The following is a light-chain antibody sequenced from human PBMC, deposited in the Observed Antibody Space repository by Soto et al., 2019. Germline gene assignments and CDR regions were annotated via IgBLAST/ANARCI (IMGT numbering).Light chain of an antibody. CDR1: QSISGD. Sequence: EIVMTQSPATLSVSPGESVTLSCGASQSISGDLAWYQQKPGQAPRLVIYGASTRATGVPARFSGSGSATEFTLTISSLKSEDFAVYYCQQYDSWPHTFGLGTSLEIK. CDR2: GAS. V-gene: IGKV3-15*01. CDR3: QQYDSWPHT. J-gene: IGKJ2*01.